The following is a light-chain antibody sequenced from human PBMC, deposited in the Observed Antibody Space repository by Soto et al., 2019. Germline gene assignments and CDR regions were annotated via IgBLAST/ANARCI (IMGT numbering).Light chain of an antibody. CDR3: QTEGTGSWV. V-gene: IGLV4-69*01. CDR2: LNSDGSP. Sequence: QAVVTQSPSASASLGDSVNLTCTLSSWHSSYAIAWHQQKPTKGTRYLMKLNSDGSPTKGDGIPYRFSGSSSGAERYLTISSLQSDADSDYYCQTEGTGSWVFGGGTKLTVL. J-gene: IGLJ3*02. CDR1: SWHSSYA.